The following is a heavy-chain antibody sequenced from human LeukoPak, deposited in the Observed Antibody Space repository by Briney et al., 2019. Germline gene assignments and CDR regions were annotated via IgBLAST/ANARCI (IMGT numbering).Heavy chain of an antibody. V-gene: IGHV3-30*18. CDR2: ISYDGSNK. D-gene: IGHD2-15*01. Sequence: GGSLRLSCAASGFTFSSYGMHWVRQAPGKGLEWVAVISYDGSNKYYADSVKGRFTISRDNSKNTLYLQMNSLRAEDTAVYYCAKAPLYCSGSSCYSEWYNYYYYGMDVWGQGTTVTVSS. J-gene: IGHJ6*02. CDR3: AKAPLYCSGSSCYSEWYNYYYYGMDV. CDR1: GFTFSSYG.